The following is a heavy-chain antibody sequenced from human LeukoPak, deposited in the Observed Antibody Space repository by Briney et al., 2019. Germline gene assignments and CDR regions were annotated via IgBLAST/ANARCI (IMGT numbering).Heavy chain of an antibody. CDR3: ARLSTMSTAANIFDY. CDR1: GGSIRSYY. D-gene: IGHD6-6*01. V-gene: IGHV4-59*01. CDR2: IYYSGGT. J-gene: IGHJ4*02. Sequence: SETLSLTCTVSGGSIRSYYWSWIRQPPGKGLEWIEYIYYSGGTNYNPSLKSRVTISVDTSKNQFSLKLSSVTAADTAVYYCARLSTMSTAANIFDYWGQGTLVTVSS.